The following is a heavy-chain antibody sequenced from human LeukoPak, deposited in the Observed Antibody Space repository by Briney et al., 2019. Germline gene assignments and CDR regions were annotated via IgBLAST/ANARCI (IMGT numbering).Heavy chain of an antibody. CDR2: ISSSSSTI. Sequence: GGSLRLSCAAPGFTFSSYSMNWVRQAPGKGLEWVSYISSSSSTIYYADSVKGRFTISRDNSKNTLYLQMNSLRAEDTAVYYCAKGPTTVIHPFDYWGQGTLVTVSS. CDR1: GFTFSSYS. J-gene: IGHJ4*02. V-gene: IGHV3-48*01. CDR3: AKGPTTVIHPFDY. D-gene: IGHD4-17*01.